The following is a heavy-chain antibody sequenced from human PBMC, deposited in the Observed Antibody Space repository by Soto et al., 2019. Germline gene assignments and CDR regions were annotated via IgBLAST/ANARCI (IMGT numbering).Heavy chain of an antibody. CDR3: ARDRFGEFNFDY. Sequence: GGSLRLSCAASGFTFSSYGMHWVRQAPGKGLEWVAVIWYDGSNKYYADSVKGRFTISRDNSKNTLYLQMNSLRAEDTAVYYCARDRFGEFNFDYWGQGTLVTVSS. V-gene: IGHV3-30*19. CDR1: GFTFSSYG. J-gene: IGHJ4*02. D-gene: IGHD3-10*01. CDR2: IWYDGSNK.